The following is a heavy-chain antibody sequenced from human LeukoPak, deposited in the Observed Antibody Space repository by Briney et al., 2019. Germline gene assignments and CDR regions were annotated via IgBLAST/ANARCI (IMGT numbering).Heavy chain of an antibody. J-gene: IGHJ4*02. D-gene: IGHD1-14*01. CDR1: GFTFSSYA. Sequence: GGSLRLSRAASGFTFSSYAMSWVRQAPGKGLEWVSAISGSGGSTYYADSVKGRFTISRDNSKNTLYLQMNSLRAEDTAVYYCARDSLPTGPPYYFDYWGQGTLVTVSS. CDR3: ARDSLPTGPPYYFDY. V-gene: IGHV3-23*01. CDR2: ISGSGGST.